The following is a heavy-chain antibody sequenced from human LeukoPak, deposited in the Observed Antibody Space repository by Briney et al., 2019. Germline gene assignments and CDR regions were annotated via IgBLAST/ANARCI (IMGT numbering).Heavy chain of an antibody. CDR3: ARSQYSYGFRDYYYCMDV. D-gene: IGHD5-18*01. J-gene: IGHJ6*03. CDR2: INPNSGGT. CDR1: GYTFTGYY. V-gene: IGHV1-2*02. Sequence: ASVKVSCKASGYTFTGYYMHWVRQAPGQGLEWMGWINPNSGGTNYAQKFQGRVTMTRDTSISTAYMELSRLRSDDTAVYYCARSQYSYGFRDYYYCMDVWGKGTTVTVSS.